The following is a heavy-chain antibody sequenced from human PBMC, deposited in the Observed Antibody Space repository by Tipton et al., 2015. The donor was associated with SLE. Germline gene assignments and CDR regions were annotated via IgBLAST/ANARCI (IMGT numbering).Heavy chain of an antibody. D-gene: IGHD6-19*01. CDR2: MNPNSGNT. CDR1: GYTFTSYD. CDR3: SRGEVAVAGPDY. V-gene: IGHV1-8*01. J-gene: IGHJ4*02. Sequence: QSGAEVKKPGASVKVSCKASGYTFTSYDINWVRQATGQGLEWMGWMNPNSGNTGYAQKFQGRVTMTRNTSISTAYMELSSLRSEDQAVFYCSRGEVAVAGPDYWGPGTLVTLSS.